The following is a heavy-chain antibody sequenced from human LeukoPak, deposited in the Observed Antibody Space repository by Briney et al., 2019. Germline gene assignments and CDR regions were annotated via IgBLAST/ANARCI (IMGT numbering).Heavy chain of an antibody. CDR1: GFMLNSYA. CDR3: AKPHSSGWYYFDY. Sequence: GGSLRLSCAASGFMLNSYAMSWVRQAPGKGLEWVSVLSNNGGSTYYADSVRGRFTISRDSSRNTLYLQMDSLRAEDTAVYYCAKPHSSGWYYFDYWGQGTLVTVSS. V-gene: IGHV3-23*01. CDR2: LSNNGGST. J-gene: IGHJ4*02. D-gene: IGHD6-19*01.